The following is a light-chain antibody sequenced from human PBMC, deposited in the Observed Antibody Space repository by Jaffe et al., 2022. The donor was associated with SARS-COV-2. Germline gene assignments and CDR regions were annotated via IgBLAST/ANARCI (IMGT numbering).Light chain of an antibody. Sequence: DIQMTQSPSSLSASVGDRVIITCRASQSISTYLNWYQQRPGKAPKLLISAASSLQSGVPSRFSGSGSGTDFTLTISSLQPEDFATYYCQQSYSEPPVTFGQGTRLEIK. CDR3: QQSYSEPPVT. J-gene: IGKJ5*01. CDR2: AAS. CDR1: QSISTY. V-gene: IGKV1-39*01.